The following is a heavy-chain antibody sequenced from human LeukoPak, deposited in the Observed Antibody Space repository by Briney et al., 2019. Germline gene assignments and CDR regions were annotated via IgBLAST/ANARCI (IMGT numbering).Heavy chain of an antibody. J-gene: IGHJ3*02. V-gene: IGHV1-2*02. CDR2: IIPKNGDT. CDR3: ARGVLLQGRGAFDI. CDR1: GYTFSVYY. Sequence: ASVKVSCKASGYTFSVYYIHWLRQAPGQGLEWMGWIIPKNGDTNYAQKFRDRVTVTRDTSISTAYMEINSLTSDDTAVYYCARGVLLQGRGAFDIWGQGAMVTVSS. D-gene: IGHD3-10*01.